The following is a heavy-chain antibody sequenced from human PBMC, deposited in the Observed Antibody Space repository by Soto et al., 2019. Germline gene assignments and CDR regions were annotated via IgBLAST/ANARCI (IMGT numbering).Heavy chain of an antibody. CDR2: IPHDGNNK. CDR3: AGERAAVGLAFAI. V-gene: IGHV3-30*14. D-gene: IGHD6-13*01. CDR1: GFSLSNYL. J-gene: IGHJ3*02. Sequence: QVQLVESGGGVVQPGGSLRLSCVASGFSLSNYLMHWVRQAPGKGLEWLAVIPHDGNNKYYADSVKGRFTISRDISKNTVSVQMSSLRVEDSAVYYCAGERAAVGLAFAIWGQGTTVTVSS.